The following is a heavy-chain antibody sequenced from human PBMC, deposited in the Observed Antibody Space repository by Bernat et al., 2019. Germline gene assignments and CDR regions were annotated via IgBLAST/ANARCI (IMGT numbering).Heavy chain of an antibody. CDR3: ARLRSIAGYDY. CDR1: GFTFTSYW. D-gene: IGHD6-6*01. Sequence: EVQLVESGGGLVQPGGSLRLSCAVSGFTFTSYWMSWVRQAPGKGLEWVVNIKQDGSEKYYGDSVKGRFTVSRDNAKNSLYLQMNSLRAEDTAVYYCARLRSIAGYDYWGQGTLVTVSS. V-gene: IGHV3-7*01. CDR2: IKQDGSEK. J-gene: IGHJ4*02.